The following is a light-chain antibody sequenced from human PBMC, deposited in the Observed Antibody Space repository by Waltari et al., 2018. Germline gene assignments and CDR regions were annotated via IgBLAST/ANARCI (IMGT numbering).Light chain of an antibody. CDR3: QHHATPPYT. CDR1: QGVSSSS. CDR2: GAS. Sequence: EIALRQSPDTLSLSPGDRATLSCRASQGVSSSSLVWFQQKPGQALRPLIHGASTRATGIPDRFSGSGSGADFTLTISRLEPEDFAVYYCQHHATPPYTFGQGTKLEIK. J-gene: IGKJ2*01. V-gene: IGKV3-20*01.